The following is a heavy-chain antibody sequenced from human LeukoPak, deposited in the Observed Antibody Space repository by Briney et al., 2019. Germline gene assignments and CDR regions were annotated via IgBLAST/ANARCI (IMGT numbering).Heavy chain of an antibody. V-gene: IGHV4-4*07. J-gene: IGHJ4*02. CDR3: ARDGENPHYDY. Sequence: SETLSLTCTVSGGSNSSYYWSWIRQPAGKGLEWLGRIYTTGSSNYNPSLKSRVTMSVDTSKNQFSLKLSSVTAADTAVYYCARDGENPHYDYWGQGTLVTVSS. D-gene: IGHD3-10*01. CDR2: IYTTGSS. CDR1: GGSNSSYY.